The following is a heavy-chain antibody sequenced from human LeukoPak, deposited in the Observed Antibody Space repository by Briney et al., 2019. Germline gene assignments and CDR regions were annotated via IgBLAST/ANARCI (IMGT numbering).Heavy chain of an antibody. D-gene: IGHD3-9*01. CDR3: ARDRQYYDILTGYPLDY. Sequence: GGSLRLSCAASGFTFSSYSMNWVRQAPGKGLEWVSYISSSSSTIYYADSVKGRFTISRDNAKNSLYLQMNSLRAEDTAVYYCARDRQYYDILTGYPLDYWGQGTLVTVSS. CDR2: ISSSSSTI. CDR1: GFTFSSYS. J-gene: IGHJ4*02. V-gene: IGHV3-48*04.